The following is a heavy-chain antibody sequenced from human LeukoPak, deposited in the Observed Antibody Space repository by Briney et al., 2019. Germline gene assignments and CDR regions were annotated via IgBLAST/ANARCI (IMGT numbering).Heavy chain of an antibody. CDR3: TRPQYDILTGYYNPEYFQH. CDR1: GFTFSGYA. CDR2: IRSKANSYAT. D-gene: IGHD3-9*01. J-gene: IGHJ1*01. V-gene: IGHV3-73*01. Sequence: GGSLRLSCAASGFTFSGYAMHWVRQASGKGLEWVGRIRSKANSYATAYAASVKGRFTISRDDSKNTAYLQMNSLKTEDTAVYYCTRPQYDILTGYYNPEYFQHWGQGTLVTVSS.